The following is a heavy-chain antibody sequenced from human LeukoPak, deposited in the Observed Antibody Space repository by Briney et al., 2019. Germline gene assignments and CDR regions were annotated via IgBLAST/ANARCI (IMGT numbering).Heavy chain of an antibody. V-gene: IGHV4-39*07. D-gene: IGHD5-18*01. CDR3: ARGGYMGWFDP. J-gene: IGHJ5*02. Sequence: SETLSLTCTVSGGSISSSSYYWGWIRQPPGKGLEWSGSIYYSGSTYYNPSLKSRVTISVDTSKTQSSLNLSSVTAADTAVYYCARGGYMGWFDPWGQGTLVTVPS. CDR2: IYYSGST. CDR1: GGSISSSSYY.